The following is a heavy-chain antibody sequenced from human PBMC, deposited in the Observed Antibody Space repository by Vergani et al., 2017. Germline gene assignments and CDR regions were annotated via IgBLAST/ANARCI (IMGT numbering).Heavy chain of an antibody. Sequence: QVQLQESGPGLVKPSQTLSLTCTVSGGSISSGSYYWSWIRQPAGKGLEWIGRIYTSGSTNYNPSLKSRVTISVDTSKNQFSLKLSSVTAADTAVYYCARTYCSGGSCYSGWFDPWGQGTLVTVSS. CDR2: IYTSGST. J-gene: IGHJ5*02. CDR3: ARTYCSGGSCYSGWFDP. V-gene: IGHV4-61*02. CDR1: GGSISSGSYY. D-gene: IGHD2-15*01.